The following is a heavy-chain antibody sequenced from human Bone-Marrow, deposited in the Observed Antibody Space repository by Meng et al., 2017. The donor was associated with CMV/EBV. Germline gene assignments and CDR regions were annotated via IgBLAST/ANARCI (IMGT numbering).Heavy chain of an antibody. J-gene: IGHJ4*02. D-gene: IGHD4-23*01. V-gene: IGHV1-2*02. CDR3: ARGGGNSPGPDY. Sequence: KRSGSPFTGSSLHWVRQAPGQGLEWMGWINPNSGGTNYAQKFQGRVTMTRDTSISTAYMELSRLRSDDTAVYYCARGGGNSPGPDYWGQGTLVTVSS. CDR1: GSPFTGSS. CDR2: INPNSGGT.